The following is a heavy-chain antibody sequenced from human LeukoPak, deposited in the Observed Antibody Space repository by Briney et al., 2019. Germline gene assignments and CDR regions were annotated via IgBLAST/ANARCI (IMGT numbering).Heavy chain of an antibody. CDR2: ISASFVLT. J-gene: IGHJ6*03. V-gene: IGHV3-23*01. CDR1: GFTFDNYV. D-gene: IGHD3-10*01. Sequence: PGGSLILSCAASGFTFDNYVMAWIRQAPGKGLEWVSTISASFVLTYSADSVKGRFTISRDNSKSTLYLQMNSLRAEDTAVYYCAKVFFSGSGRAGNMDVWGKGTTVTVSS. CDR3: AKVFFSGSGRAGNMDV.